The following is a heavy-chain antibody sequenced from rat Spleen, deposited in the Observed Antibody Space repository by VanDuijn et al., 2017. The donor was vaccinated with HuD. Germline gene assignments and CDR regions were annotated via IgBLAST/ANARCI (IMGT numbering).Heavy chain of an antibody. CDR3: ARSYGGYTQHWFAY. D-gene: IGHD1-11*01. CDR1: GFSLSSHG. Sequence: QVQLKESGPGLVQPSQTLSLTCTVSGFSLSSHGVIWVRQPPGKGLEWMGVMWSGGNTDYNSALKSRLSISRDTSKNQVFLKMNSLQSEDTATYYCARSYGGYTQHWFAYWGQGTLVTVSS. J-gene: IGHJ3*01. CDR2: MWSGGNT. V-gene: IGHV2-13*01.